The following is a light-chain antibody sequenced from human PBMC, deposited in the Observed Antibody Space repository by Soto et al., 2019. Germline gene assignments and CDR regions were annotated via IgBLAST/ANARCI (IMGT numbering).Light chain of an antibody. V-gene: IGKV1-33*01. CDR1: QGISTY. CDR2: DAS. CDR3: QQYDNLLLT. Sequence: DIQMTQSPSSLSASVGDRVTITCRASQGISTYLNWYLQKPGKAPKLLIYDASNLETGVPSRFSGSGSGTDFTFTISSLQPEDIATYYCQQYDNLLLTFGGGTRWIS. J-gene: IGKJ4*01.